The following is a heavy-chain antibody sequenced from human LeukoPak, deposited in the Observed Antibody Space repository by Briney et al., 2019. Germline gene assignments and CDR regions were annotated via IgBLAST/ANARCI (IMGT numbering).Heavy chain of an antibody. CDR2: INHSGST. D-gene: IGHD3-10*01. Sequence: SETLSLICEVSGVYISTSDSFWGWIRQPPGKGLEWIGEINHSGSTNYNPSLKSRVTISVDTSKNQFSLKLSSVTAADTAVHYCARGGPTRRGAFDIWGQGTMVTVSS. V-gene: IGHV4-39*07. CDR3: ARGGPTRRGAFDI. CDR1: GVYISTSDSF. J-gene: IGHJ3*02.